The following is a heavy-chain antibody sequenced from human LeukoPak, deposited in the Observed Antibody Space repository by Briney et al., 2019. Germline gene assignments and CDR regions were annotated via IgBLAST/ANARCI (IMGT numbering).Heavy chain of an antibody. CDR1: GFTFSDYY. D-gene: IGHD1-26*01. CDR3: ARERSGSCYFDY. J-gene: IGHJ4*02. Sequence: GGSLRPSCAASGFTFSDYYMSWIRQAPGKGLEWVSYISSSGSTIYYADSVKGRFTISRDNAKNSLYLQMNSLRAKDTAVYYCARERSGSCYFDYWGQGTLVTVSS. CDR2: ISSSGSTI. V-gene: IGHV3-11*04.